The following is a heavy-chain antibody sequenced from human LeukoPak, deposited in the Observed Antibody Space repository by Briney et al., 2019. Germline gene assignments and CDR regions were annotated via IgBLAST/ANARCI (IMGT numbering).Heavy chain of an antibody. V-gene: IGHV4-59*01. D-gene: IGHD1-26*01. CDR3: ARVDSGTYYMPFDY. CDR1: GVSLIPYY. J-gene: IGHJ4*02. CDR2: IYHSGTT. Sequence: SETLSLTCTVSGVSLIPYYWSWIRQPPGKGLEWIGYIYHSGTTNYSPPLKGRATLSVDTPKNQISLRLTSVTAADTAVYYCARVDSGTYYMPFDYWGQGSLVTVSS.